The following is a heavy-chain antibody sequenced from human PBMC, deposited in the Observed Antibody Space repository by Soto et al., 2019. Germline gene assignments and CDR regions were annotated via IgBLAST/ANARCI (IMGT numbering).Heavy chain of an antibody. CDR1: GFTFSSYA. Sequence: GGSLRLSCAASGFTFSSYAMHWVRQAPGKGLEWVAVISYDGSNKYYADSVKGRFTISRDNSKNTLYLQMNSLRAEDTAVYYYPRDSFLFRLGYGSGGRSPGYDGMDVWGRGAEVTVSS. CDR2: ISYDGSNK. CDR3: PRDSFLFRLGYGSGGRSPGYDGMDV. V-gene: IGHV3-30-3*01. D-gene: IGHD2-15*01. J-gene: IGHJ6*02.